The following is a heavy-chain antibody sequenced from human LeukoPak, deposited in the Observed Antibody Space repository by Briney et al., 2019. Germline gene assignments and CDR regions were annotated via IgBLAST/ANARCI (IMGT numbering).Heavy chain of an antibody. J-gene: IGHJ4*02. CDR2: ISYDGSNK. V-gene: IGHV3-30*04. CDR1: GFTFSSYA. CDR3: ARDLQDIVVVPAADY. D-gene: IGHD2-2*01. Sequence: GRSLRLSCAASGFTFSSYAMHWVRQAPGKGLKWVAVISYDGSNKYYADSVKGRFTISRDNSKNTLYLQMNSLKAEDTAVYYCARDLQDIVVVPAADYWGQGTLVTVSS.